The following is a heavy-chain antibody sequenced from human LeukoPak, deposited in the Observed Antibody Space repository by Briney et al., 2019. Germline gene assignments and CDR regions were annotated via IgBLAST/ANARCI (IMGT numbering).Heavy chain of an antibody. V-gene: IGHV3-30*18. D-gene: IGHD3-22*01. J-gene: IGHJ2*01. CDR2: ISYDGSNK. CDR1: GFTFSSYG. Sequence: GRSLRLSCAASGFTFSSYGMHWVRQAPGKGLEWVAVISYDGSNKYYADSVKGRFTISRDNSKNTLYLQMNSLRAEDTAVYYCAKGDLYYYDSSGYYRFGYTYFDLWGRGTLVTVSS. CDR3: AKGDLYYYDSSGYYRFGYTYFDL.